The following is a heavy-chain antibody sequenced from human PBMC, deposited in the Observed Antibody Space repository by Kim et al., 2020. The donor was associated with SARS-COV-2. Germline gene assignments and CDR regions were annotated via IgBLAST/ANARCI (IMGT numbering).Heavy chain of an antibody. V-gene: IGHV4-31*03. CDR3: ARLERTVTTFARANYGMDV. CDR1: GGSISSGGYY. CDR2: IYYSGST. D-gene: IGHD4-17*01. J-gene: IGHJ6*02. Sequence: SETLSLTCTVSGGSISSGGYYWSWIRQHPGKGLEWIGYIYYSGSTYYNPSLKSRVTISVDTSKNQFSLKLSSVTAADTAVYYCARLERTVTTFARANYGMDVWGQGTTVTVSS.